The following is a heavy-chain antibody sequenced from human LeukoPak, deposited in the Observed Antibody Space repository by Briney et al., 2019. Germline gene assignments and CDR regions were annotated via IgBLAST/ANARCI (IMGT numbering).Heavy chain of an antibody. D-gene: IGHD3-10*01. CDR2: ISSDGRST. CDR3: ARDQFDNSGSVNYYYYGMDV. V-gene: IGHV3-64*01. Sequence: GGSLRLSCAASGFTFSTYAMHWVRQAPGREPEYVSAISSDGRSTYYTNSVRGRFTISRDNSKNTLYLQMGSLRAEDMAVYYCARDQFDNSGSVNYYYYGMDVLGQGTTVTVCS. J-gene: IGHJ6*02. CDR1: GFTFSTYA.